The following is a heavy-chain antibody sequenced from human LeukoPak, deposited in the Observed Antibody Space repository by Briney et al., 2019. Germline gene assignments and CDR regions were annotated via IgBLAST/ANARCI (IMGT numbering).Heavy chain of an antibody. CDR1: AGSISSYY. Sequence: SETLSLTRTVSAGSISSYYWTWIRQPPGKGLEWIGYIFPSGRAYYNPSLKTRVTISVDTSKNQFSLKLTSVTAADTAVYYCARRHHFSYFMDVWGKGTTVTVSS. CDR3: ARRHHFSYFMDV. V-gene: IGHV4-4*09. CDR2: IFPSGRA. J-gene: IGHJ6*03.